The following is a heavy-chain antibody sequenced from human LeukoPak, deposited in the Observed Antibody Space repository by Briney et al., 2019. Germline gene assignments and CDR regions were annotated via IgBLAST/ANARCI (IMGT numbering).Heavy chain of an antibody. Sequence: GGSLRLSCAGSGFTFSSSGMSWVRQAPGQGLELVSGITSGGNTDCAASVKGRFTVSRDDYKNTLFLQMNSLRAEDTALYYCAKAYDSSPAEYWGQGTLVTVSS. CDR2: ITSGGNT. J-gene: IGHJ4*02. CDR3: AKAYDSSPAEY. D-gene: IGHD3-22*01. CDR1: GFTFSSSG. V-gene: IGHV3-23*01.